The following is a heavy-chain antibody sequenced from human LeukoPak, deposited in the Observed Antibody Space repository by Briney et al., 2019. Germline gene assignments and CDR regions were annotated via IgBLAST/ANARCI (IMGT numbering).Heavy chain of an antibody. V-gene: IGHV1-2*02. CDR1: GYTFTGYY. CDR2: INPNSGGT. D-gene: IGHD4-23*01. Sequence: GASVKVSCKASGYTFTGYYMHWVRQAPGQGLEWMGWINPNSGGTNYAQKFQGRVTMTRDTSISTAYMELSRLRSDDTAVYYCARDRGYGGNEESGYFDYWGQGTLVTVSS. CDR3: ARDRGYGGNEESGYFDY. J-gene: IGHJ4*02.